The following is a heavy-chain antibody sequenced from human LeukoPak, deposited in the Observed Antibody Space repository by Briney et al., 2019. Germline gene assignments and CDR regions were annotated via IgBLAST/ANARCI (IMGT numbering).Heavy chain of an antibody. CDR3: ARDGGGSPNAFDI. D-gene: IGHD3-16*01. V-gene: IGHV3-30-3*01. CDR1: GFTFRSYA. Sequence: GGSLRLSCAASGFTFRSYAMHWVRQAPGKGLEWVALISYDGSNRYYVDSVKGRLTISRDSSKNTVHLQMNSLRPEDTAVYYCARDGGGSPNAFDIWGQGTMVTVSS. CDR2: ISYDGSNR. J-gene: IGHJ3*02.